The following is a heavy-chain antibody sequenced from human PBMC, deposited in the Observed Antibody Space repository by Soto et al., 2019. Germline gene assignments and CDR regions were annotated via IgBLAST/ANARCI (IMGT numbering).Heavy chain of an antibody. Sequence: EVQLVESGGGLVKPGGALRLSCAASGFSFSGYNMNWVRQAPGKGLEWVSSISGDSNYIYYADSVQGRFTISRDNAKNSVYLQIYSLRAEDPVLYYWARVLFFDRSAFGLWGQGTMVTVSS. CDR1: GFSFSGYN. J-gene: IGHJ3*01. CDR3: ARVLFFDRSAFGL. V-gene: IGHV3-21*01. D-gene: IGHD3-22*01. CDR2: ISGDSNYI.